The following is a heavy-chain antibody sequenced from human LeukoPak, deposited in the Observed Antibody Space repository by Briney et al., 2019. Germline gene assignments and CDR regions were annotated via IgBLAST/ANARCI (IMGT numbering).Heavy chain of an antibody. CDR3: ARSSGVSGSYDY. CDR2: IFPGDSDT. CDR1: GYSFITYW. V-gene: IGHV5-51*01. D-gene: IGHD1-26*01. Sequence: GESLKISCKGSGYSFITYWIGWVRQMPGKGLEWMGIIFPGDSDTRYSPSFQGQVTISADKSISTAYLQWSSLKASDTAIYYCARSSGVSGSYDYWGQGTLLTVSS. J-gene: IGHJ4*02.